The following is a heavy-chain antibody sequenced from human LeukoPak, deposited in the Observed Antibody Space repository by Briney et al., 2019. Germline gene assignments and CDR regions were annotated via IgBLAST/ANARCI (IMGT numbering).Heavy chain of an antibody. CDR2: FDPEDGET. Sequence: ASVKVSCKVSGYTLTELSMHWVRHAPGKGLEWMGGFDPEDGETIYAQKFQGRVTMTTDTSTSTAYMELRSLRSDDTAVYYCARDGAMAVAGTLDYWGQGTLVTVSS. D-gene: IGHD6-19*01. CDR3: ARDGAMAVAGTLDY. V-gene: IGHV1-24*01. CDR1: GYTLTELS. J-gene: IGHJ4*02.